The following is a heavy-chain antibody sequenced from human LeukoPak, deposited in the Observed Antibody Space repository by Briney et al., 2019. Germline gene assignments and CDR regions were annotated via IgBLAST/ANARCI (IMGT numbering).Heavy chain of an antibody. CDR1: GFTFSSYW. CDR3: ARDTWVVPAAIDY. D-gene: IGHD2-2*01. V-gene: IGHV3-7*01. CDR2: IKQDGSEK. J-gene: IGHJ4*02. Sequence: PGGSLRLSCAASGFTFSSYWMSWVHQAPGKGLEWVANIKQDGSEKYYVDSVKGRFTISRDNAKNSLYLQMNSLRAEDTAVYYCARDTWVVPAAIDYWGQGTLVTVSS.